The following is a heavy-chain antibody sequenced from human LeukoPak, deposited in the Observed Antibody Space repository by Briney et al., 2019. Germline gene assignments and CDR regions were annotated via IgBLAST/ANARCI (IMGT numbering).Heavy chain of an antibody. J-gene: IGHJ6*04. V-gene: IGHV3-30*18. CDR3: ANTVTAYYYYGMDV. D-gene: IGHD4-17*01. CDR2: ISYDGSNK. Sequence: GGSLRLSCAASGFTFSSYGMHGVRKAPGKGLEWVAVISYDGSNKYYADSVKGRFTISRDNSKNTLYLQMNSLRAEDTAVYYCANTVTAYYYYGMDVWGKGTTVTVSS. CDR1: GFTFSSYG.